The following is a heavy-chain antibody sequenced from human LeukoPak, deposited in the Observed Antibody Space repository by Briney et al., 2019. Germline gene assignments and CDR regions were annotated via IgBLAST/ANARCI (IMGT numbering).Heavy chain of an antibody. J-gene: IGHJ4*02. D-gene: IGHD3-22*01. V-gene: IGHV1-69*13. CDR2: IIPIFGTA. CDR3: ARESTDYYDSSGYYYGPVY. CDR1: GGTFSSYA. Sequence: ASVKVSCKASGGTFSSYAISWVRQAPGQGLEWMGGIIPIFGTANYAQKFQGRVTITADESTSTAYMELSNLRSEDTAVYYCARESTDYYDSSGYYYGPVYWGQGTLVTVSS.